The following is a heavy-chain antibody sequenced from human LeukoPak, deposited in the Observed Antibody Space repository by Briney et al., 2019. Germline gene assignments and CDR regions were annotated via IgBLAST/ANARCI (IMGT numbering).Heavy chain of an antibody. V-gene: IGHV3-9*01. D-gene: IGHD2-8*01. CDR2: ISWNSDRI. CDR3: AKAHPTYCTNGVCNSFDH. CDR1: GFTFNDHA. J-gene: IGHJ4*02. Sequence: GRSLRLSCAASGFTFNDHAMHWVRQAPGKGLGWVSGISWNSDRIGYADSVKGRFTISRDNAKNSLYLQMNSLRPEDTALYYCAKAHPTYCTNGVCNSFDHWGQGTLVTVSS.